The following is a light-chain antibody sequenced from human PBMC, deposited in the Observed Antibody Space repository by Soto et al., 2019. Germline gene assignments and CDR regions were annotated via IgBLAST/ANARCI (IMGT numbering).Light chain of an antibody. CDR1: QSVSSTY. CDR3: QQYGSSPKT. J-gene: IGKJ1*01. CDR2: GAS. Sequence: EIVLTQSPGTLSLSPGERATLSCRASQSVSSTYLAWYQQKPGQAPRLLIYGASNRAAGIPDRFSGSGSGKDFTLTISRLEPEDFVVYYCQQYGSSPKTFGQGTKVEIK. V-gene: IGKV3-20*01.